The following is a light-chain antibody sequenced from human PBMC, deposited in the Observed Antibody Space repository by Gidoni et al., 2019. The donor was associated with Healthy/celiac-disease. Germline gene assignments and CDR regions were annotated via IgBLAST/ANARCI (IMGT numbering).Light chain of an antibody. V-gene: IGKV1-6*01. J-gene: IGKJ3*01. CDR1: QGIRNA. CDR2: AAS. Sequence: AIQITQSPSSLSASVGDRVTITCRASQGIRNALGWYQQKPGKAPKLLIYAASSLQSGVPSRFSGSGSGTDFTLTISSLQPEDFATYYCLQDYNYPFTFGHGTKVDIK. CDR3: LQDYNYPFT.